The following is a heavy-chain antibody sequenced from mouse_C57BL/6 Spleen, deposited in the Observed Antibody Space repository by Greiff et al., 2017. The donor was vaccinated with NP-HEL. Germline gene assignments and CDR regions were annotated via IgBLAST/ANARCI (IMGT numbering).Heavy chain of an antibody. CDR3: SERNTGPLAY. V-gene: IGHV1-75*01. Sequence: VKLLESGPELVKPGASVKISCKASGYTFTDYYINWVKQRPGQGLEWIGWIFPGSGSTYYNEKFKGKATLTVDKSSSTAYMLLSSLTSEDSAVYFCSERNTGPLAYWGQGTLVTVSA. CDR2: IFPGSGST. J-gene: IGHJ3*01. D-gene: IGHD4-1*01. CDR1: GYTFTDYY.